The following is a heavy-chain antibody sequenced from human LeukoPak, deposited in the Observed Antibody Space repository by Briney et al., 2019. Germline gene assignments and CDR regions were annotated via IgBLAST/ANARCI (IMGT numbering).Heavy chain of an antibody. CDR1: GLTFDVYS. J-gene: IGHJ2*01. CDR3: AKVPKQQLAYWYFDL. D-gene: IGHD6-13*01. V-gene: IGHV3-9*01. CDR2: ISWNSGSI. Sequence: GGSLSLSCAASGLTFDVYSKHWARQARGKGLEGVSGISWNSGSIGYADSVKGRFTISRDNAKNSLYLQMNSLRAEDTALYYCAKVPKQQLAYWYFDLWGRGTLVTVSS.